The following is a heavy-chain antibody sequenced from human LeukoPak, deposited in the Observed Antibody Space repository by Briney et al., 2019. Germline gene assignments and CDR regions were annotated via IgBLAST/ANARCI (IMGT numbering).Heavy chain of an antibody. CDR3: ARDTYGSGSYRTELEATFDY. J-gene: IGHJ4*02. D-gene: IGHD3-10*01. Sequence: KPGGSLRLSCAASGFTFSSYSMNWVRQAPGKGLEWVSSISSSSSYIYYADSVKGRFTISRDNAKNSLYLQMNSLRAEDTAVYYCARDTYGSGSYRTELEATFDYWGQGTLVTVSS. V-gene: IGHV3-21*01. CDR2: ISSSSSYI. CDR1: GFTFSSYS.